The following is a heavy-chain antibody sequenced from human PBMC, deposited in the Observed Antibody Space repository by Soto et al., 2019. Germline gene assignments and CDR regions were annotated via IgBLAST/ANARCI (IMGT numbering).Heavy chain of an antibody. D-gene: IGHD6-19*01. CDR3: AKDQYSSCWYRL. CDR2: ITGSGGTT. V-gene: IGHV3-23*01. J-gene: IGHJ4*02. Sequence: EVQLLESGGGLVQPGGSLRLSCAASGFTFSSYAMTWVHQAPGKGLEWVSAITGSGGTTYYADSVKGRFTISRDNSKNTLYLQLNSLTAEDTAVYYCAKDQYSSCWYRLWGQGTLVTVSS. CDR1: GFTFSSYA.